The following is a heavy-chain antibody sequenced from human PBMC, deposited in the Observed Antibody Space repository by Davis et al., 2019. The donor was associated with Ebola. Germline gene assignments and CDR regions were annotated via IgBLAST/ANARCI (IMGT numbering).Heavy chain of an antibody. CDR3: ATGTKLFVGLRYHYYAMDV. V-gene: IGHV3-23*01. CDR1: GFIFKAYA. CDR2: ISGSGAET. D-gene: IGHD3-10*02. J-gene: IGHJ6*02. Sequence: PGGSLRLSCQASGFIFKAYAMHWVRQAPGKGLEWVSVISGSGAETYSADSVKGRFTISRDNSKNTLFLEMNNLRDEDTAVYFCATGTKLFVGLRYHYYAMDVWGQGTTVLVSS.